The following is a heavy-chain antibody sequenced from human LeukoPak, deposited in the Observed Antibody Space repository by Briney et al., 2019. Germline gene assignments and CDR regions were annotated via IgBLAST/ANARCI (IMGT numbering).Heavy chain of an antibody. D-gene: IGHD4-17*01. CDR3: AKDIYGDYGGFDY. CDR1: GFTFGTYA. J-gene: IGHJ4*02. Sequence: GGSLRLSCAASGFTFGTYAMSWVRQAPGKGLEWVSGIGGNVGSTYYADSVKGRFTVSRDNSKNTLYLQMKSLRAEDTAVYYCAKDIYGDYGGFDYWGQGTLVTVSS. V-gene: IGHV3-23*01. CDR2: IGGNVGST.